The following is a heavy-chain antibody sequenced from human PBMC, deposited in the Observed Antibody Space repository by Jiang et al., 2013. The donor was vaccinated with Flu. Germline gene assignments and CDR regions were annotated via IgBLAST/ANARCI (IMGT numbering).Heavy chain of an antibody. D-gene: IGHD3-22*01. Sequence: VESGGGVVQPGRSLRLSCAASGFTFSSYAMHWVRQAPGKGLEWVAVISYDGSNKYYADSVKGRFTISRDNSKNTLYLQMNSLRAEDTAVYYCARERGYYDSSGYLDYWGQGTLVTVSS. CDR3: ARERGYYDSSGYLDY. J-gene: IGHJ4*02. V-gene: IGHV3-30-3*01. CDR1: GFTFSSYA. CDR2: ISYDGSNK.